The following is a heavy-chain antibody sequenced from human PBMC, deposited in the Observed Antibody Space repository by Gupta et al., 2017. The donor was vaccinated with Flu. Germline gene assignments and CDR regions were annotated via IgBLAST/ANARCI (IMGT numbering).Heavy chain of an antibody. Sequence: RQAPGQRPEWMGLINADNGIAKYSQPFQGRVTITRDTSASTAYMDLSSLRSEDTAVYYCARDKVGTAPYYFDLWGQGALVTVSS. CDR3: ARDKVGTAPYYFDL. D-gene: IGHD1-26*01. J-gene: IGHJ4*02. CDR2: INADNGIA. V-gene: IGHV1-3*01.